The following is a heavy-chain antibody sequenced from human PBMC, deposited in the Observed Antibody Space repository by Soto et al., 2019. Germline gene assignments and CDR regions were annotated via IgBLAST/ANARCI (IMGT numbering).Heavy chain of an antibody. Sequence: PGGSLRLSCAASGFTFSSYGMHWVRQAPGKGLEWVAVIWHDGSNKYYADSVKGRFTISRDNSKNTLYLQMNSLRAEDTAVYYCARDHRQQWLVNYYYYGMDVWGQGTTVTVSS. V-gene: IGHV3-33*01. J-gene: IGHJ6*02. D-gene: IGHD6-19*01. CDR3: ARDHRQQWLVNYYYYGMDV. CDR1: GFTFSSYG. CDR2: IWHDGSNK.